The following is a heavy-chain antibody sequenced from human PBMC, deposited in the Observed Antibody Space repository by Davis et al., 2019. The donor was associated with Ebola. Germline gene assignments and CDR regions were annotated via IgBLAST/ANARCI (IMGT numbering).Heavy chain of an antibody. J-gene: IGHJ6*02. CDR3: ARDHFYGRYSYGYPNYYYYYGMDV. Sequence: GESLKISCAASGFTFSSYSMNWVRQAPGKGLEWVSIISGDGGITVYADSVKGRFTISRDNAKNSLYLQMNSLRAEDTAVYYCARDHFYGRYSYGYPNYYYYYGMDVWGQGTTVTVSS. V-gene: IGHV3-21*01. CDR1: GFTFSSYS. CDR2: ISGDGGIT. D-gene: IGHD5-18*01.